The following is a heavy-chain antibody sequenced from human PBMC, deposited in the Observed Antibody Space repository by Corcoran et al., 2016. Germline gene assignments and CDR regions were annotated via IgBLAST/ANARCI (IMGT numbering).Heavy chain of an antibody. Sequence: QQQESGPGLVKPSETLSLTCTVSGGSISSYYWSWIRQPPGKGLEWIGYIYYSGSTNYNPSLKSRVTISVDTSKYQFSLKLSSVTAADTAVYYCARDRSGGSPRGYFDYWGQGTLVTVSS. V-gene: IGHV4-59*01. CDR2: IYYSGST. CDR3: ARDRSGGSPRGYFDY. CDR1: GGSISSYY. J-gene: IGHJ4*02. D-gene: IGHD2-15*01.